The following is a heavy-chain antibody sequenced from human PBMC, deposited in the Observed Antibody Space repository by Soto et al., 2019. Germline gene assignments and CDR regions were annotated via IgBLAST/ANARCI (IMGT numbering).Heavy chain of an antibody. D-gene: IGHD4-17*01. CDR2: IWYDGIDK. V-gene: IGHV3-33*01. CDR1: GFTFSTYG. J-gene: IGHJ6*02. CDR3: ARAAVTDYQYHGMDV. Sequence: QVQLVESGGGVVQPGRSLRLSCAASGFTFSTYGMHWVRQAPGKGLEWVAAIWYDGIDKYYAAFVKGRFTISRDNSMNTVYLQMSSLRADDTAVYYCARAAVTDYQYHGMDVWGQGTMVTVSS.